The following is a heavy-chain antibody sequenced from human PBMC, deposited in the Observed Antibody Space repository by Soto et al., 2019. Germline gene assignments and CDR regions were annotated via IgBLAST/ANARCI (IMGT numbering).Heavy chain of an antibody. V-gene: IGHV4-30-2*01. Sequence: QLQLQESGSGLVKPSQTLSLTCAVSGGSLSRGGYSWSWIRQPPGKGLEWIGYIYHRGRTYYNPALTSRVTISVDRSKNQLSLKLSSLTAAGMAVYYCAGGPPYDSSGHLDYWGKGSLVTVSS. CDR2: IYHRGRT. D-gene: IGHD3-22*01. CDR1: GGSLSRGGYS. CDR3: AGGPPYDSSGHLDY. J-gene: IGHJ4*02.